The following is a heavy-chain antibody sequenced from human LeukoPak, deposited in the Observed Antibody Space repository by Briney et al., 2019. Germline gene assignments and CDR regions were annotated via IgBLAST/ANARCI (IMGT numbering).Heavy chain of an antibody. CDR2: ISGSGGST. J-gene: IGHJ4*02. D-gene: IGHD2-21*01. CDR1: GFTFSSYA. Sequence: GGSLSLSCAASGFTFSSYAMSWVRQAPGKGLEWVSAISGSGGSTYYADSVKGRFTISRDNSKNTLYLQMNSLRAEDTAVYYCAKAHCGGDCYSSYWGQGTLVTVSS. CDR3: AKAHCGGDCYSSY. V-gene: IGHV3-23*01.